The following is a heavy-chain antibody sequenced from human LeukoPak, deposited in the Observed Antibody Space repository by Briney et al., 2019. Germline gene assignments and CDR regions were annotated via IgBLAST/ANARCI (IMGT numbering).Heavy chain of an antibody. CDR3: AKESDNCGADCYSLNDR. CDR2: ISSTSTYI. CDR1: GFTFSSFT. J-gene: IGHJ5*02. Sequence: GGSLRLSCAASGFTFSSFTMNWVRQAPGKGLEWVSSISSTSTYIHYADSVKGRFTISRDNAKNSLYLQMNSLRAEDTAIYYCAKESDNCGADCYSLNDRWGQGTLVTVSS. V-gene: IGHV3-21*01. D-gene: IGHD2-21*02.